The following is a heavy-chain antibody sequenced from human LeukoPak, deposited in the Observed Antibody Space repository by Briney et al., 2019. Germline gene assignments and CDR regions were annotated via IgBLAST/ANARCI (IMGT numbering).Heavy chain of an antibody. D-gene: IGHD2-2*01. Sequence: GGSLRLSCAASGLTFSSYEMNWVRQAPGKGLEWVSYISSSGSTIYYADSVKGRFTISRDNAKNSLYLQMNSLRAEDTAVYYCARGSENIVVVPAATAFDYWGQGTLVTVSS. CDR3: ARGSENIVVVPAATAFDY. V-gene: IGHV3-48*03. CDR2: ISSSGSTI. J-gene: IGHJ4*02. CDR1: GLTFSSYE.